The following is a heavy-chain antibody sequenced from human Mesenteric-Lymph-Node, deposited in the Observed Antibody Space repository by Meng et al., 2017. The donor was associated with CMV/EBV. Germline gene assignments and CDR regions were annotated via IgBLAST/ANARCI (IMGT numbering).Heavy chain of an antibody. J-gene: IGHJ4*02. V-gene: IGHV1-8*01. D-gene: IGHD6-13*01. Sequence: KASGDTVTSDDINWWRQDTGQGLEGRGWRSPHIGDTGYAQKFQGRVTMTRDTSISTAYLELSSLRGEDTAIYYCARGLGYSSSWAFWGQGTLVTVSS. CDR1: GDTVTSDD. CDR3: ARGLGYSSSWAF. CDR2: RSPHIGDT.